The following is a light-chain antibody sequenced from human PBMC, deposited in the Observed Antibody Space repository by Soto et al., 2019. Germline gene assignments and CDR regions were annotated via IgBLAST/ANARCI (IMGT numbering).Light chain of an antibody. Sequence: DIQVTQSPSSLSASLGDRVTITCRANQAIGDYLAWFQQQPGKVPKLLIYAASALQSGVPSRFSGSGSGTDFTFTISSLQPEDIATYYCQKYNSAPLTFGGGTKVEI. J-gene: IGKJ4*01. CDR3: QKYNSAPLT. CDR1: QAIGDY. CDR2: AAS. V-gene: IGKV1-27*01.